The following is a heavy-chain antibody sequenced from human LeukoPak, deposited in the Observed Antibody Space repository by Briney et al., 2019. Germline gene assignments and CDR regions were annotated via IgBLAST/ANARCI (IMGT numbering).Heavy chain of an antibody. CDR2: ITSSGTTI. J-gene: IGHJ4*02. V-gene: IGHV3-48*03. CDR1: GFSFSSYE. CDR3: ARDVSTRPFDY. D-gene: IGHD5/OR15-5a*01. Sequence: PGGSLRLSCAASGFSFSSYEMSWVRQAPGKGLEWVSYITSSGTTIYYADSVKGRFTISRDNAKNSLYLQMNSLRAEDTALYYCARDVSTRPFDYWGQGTLVTVSS.